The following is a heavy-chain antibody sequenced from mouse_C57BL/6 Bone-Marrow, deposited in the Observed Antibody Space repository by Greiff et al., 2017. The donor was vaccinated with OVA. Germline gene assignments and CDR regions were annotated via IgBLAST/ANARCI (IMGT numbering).Heavy chain of an antibody. V-gene: IGHV1-15*01. CDR3: TFSYYAMDY. J-gene: IGHJ4*01. CDR2: IDPETGGT. Sequence: VKLMESGAELVRPGASVTLSCKASGYTFTDYEMHWVKQTPVHGLEWIGAIDPETGGTAYNQKFKGKAILTADKSSSTAYMELRSLTSEDSAVYYCTFSYYAMDYWGQGTSVTVSS. CDR1: GYTFTDYE.